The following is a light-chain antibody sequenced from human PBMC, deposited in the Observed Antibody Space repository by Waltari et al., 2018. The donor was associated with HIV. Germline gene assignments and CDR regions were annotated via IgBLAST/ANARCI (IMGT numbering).Light chain of an antibody. Sequence: DVVLTQSPLSLPVTPGPTASISCRSSQSLAYSDGYNYLNWFHQRPGQSPRRLLYKVSKRDSGVPERFRGSGSGTEFTLEISGVETEDAGVYYCMQGTHWPYTFGQGTKLEIK. CDR2: KVS. V-gene: IGKV2-30*01. CDR3: MQGTHWPYT. CDR1: QSLAYSDGYNY. J-gene: IGKJ2*01.